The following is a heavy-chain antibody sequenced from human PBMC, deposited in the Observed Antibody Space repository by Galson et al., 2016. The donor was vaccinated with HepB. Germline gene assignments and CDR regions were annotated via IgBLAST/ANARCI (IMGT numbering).Heavy chain of an antibody. V-gene: IGHV3-30-3*01. CDR1: GFPFRDWD. Sequence: LRLSCAASGFPFRDWDFHWVRQAPGKGLDWVSVISKTGDTTFYGDSVKGRFTISRDNAKNSLYLQMNSLRDEDTAVYYCAREIPSRGKSDYWGQGTLVTVSS. D-gene: IGHD3-10*01. CDR2: ISKTGDTT. CDR3: AREIPSRGKSDY. J-gene: IGHJ4*02.